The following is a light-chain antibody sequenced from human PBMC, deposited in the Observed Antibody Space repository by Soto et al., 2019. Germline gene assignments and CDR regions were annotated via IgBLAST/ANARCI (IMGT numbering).Light chain of an antibody. V-gene: IGKV3-15*01. CDR1: HRVSSY. CDR3: QQYNNWQLT. Sequence: EIVMTQSPATLSVSPGERATLSCRASHRVSSYLAWYQQKPGQAPRLLIYATSTRATGIPARFSGSGSGTEFTITISSLQSEDFAVYYCQQYNNWQLTFGGGTKVEIK. J-gene: IGKJ4*01. CDR2: ATS.